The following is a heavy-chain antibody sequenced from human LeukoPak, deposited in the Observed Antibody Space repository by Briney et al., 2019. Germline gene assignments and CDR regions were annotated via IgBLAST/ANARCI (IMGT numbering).Heavy chain of an antibody. V-gene: IGHV1-69*04. D-gene: IGHD3-22*01. J-gene: IGHJ3*02. Sequence: SVKVSCKASGGTFSSYAISWVRQAPGQGLEWMGRIIPILGIANYTQKFQGRVTITADKSTSTAYMELSSLRSEDTAVYYCARESTRITMIVVVSGDAFDIWGQGTMVTVSS. CDR1: GGTFSSYA. CDR2: IIPILGIA. CDR3: ARESTRITMIVVVSGDAFDI.